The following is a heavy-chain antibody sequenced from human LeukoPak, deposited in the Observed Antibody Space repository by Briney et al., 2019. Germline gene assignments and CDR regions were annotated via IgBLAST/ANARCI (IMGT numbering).Heavy chain of an antibody. Sequence: GASVKVSCKASGYTFTGYYMHWVRQAPGQGLEWMGWINPNSGGTNYAQKFQGRVTMTRDTSISTAYMELSRLRSDDTAVYYCARDPHYYDSSGFDYWGQGTLVTVSS. J-gene: IGHJ4*02. V-gene: IGHV1-2*02. CDR2: INPNSGGT. CDR1: GYTFTGYY. D-gene: IGHD3-22*01. CDR3: ARDPHYYDSSGFDY.